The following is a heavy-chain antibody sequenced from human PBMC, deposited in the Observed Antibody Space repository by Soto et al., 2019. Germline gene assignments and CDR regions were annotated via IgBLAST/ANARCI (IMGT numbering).Heavy chain of an antibody. V-gene: IGHV4-59*12. CDR3: AGSGYYHNSGMDV. J-gene: IGHJ6*02. Sequence: AFETLSLTRTVAGGSLRRFLLSLFRQPPGKGLEWIGYINNSGSTKYNPNLKSRVTISVHTSKNQFSLKLSSVTAADTAVYYCAGSGYYHNSGMDVWGQGTTVTVSS. D-gene: IGHD3-22*01. CDR2: INNSGST. CDR1: GGSLRRFL.